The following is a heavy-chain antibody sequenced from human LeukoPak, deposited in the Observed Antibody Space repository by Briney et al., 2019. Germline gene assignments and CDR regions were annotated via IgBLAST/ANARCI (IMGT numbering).Heavy chain of an antibody. CDR3: ARVTIFGVVIRHYYGMDV. J-gene: IGHJ6*02. D-gene: IGHD3-3*01. V-gene: IGHV1-46*01. CDR2: INPSGGST. Sequence: ASVKVSCKASGYTFTSYYMHWVRQAPGQGLEWMGIINPSGGSTSYAQKFQGRVTMTRDTSTSTVYMELSSLRSEDTAVYYCARVTIFGVVIRHYYGMDVWGQGTTVTVSS. CDR1: GYTFTSYY.